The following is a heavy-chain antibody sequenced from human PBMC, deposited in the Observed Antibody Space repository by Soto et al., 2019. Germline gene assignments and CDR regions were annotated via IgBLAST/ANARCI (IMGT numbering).Heavy chain of an antibody. J-gene: IGHJ4*02. CDR3: ARDPYGGTSLYFDY. CDR2: ISYDGSHK. Sequence: QVQLVESGGGVVQPGRSLRLSCAASGFTFSSYAMHWVRQAPGKGLEWVAVISYDGSHKNYGDSVKGRFTISRDHSQNTMYLQMNSLRGEDTAVSYYARDPYGGTSLYFDYWGQGTRVTVSS. V-gene: IGHV3-30*14. D-gene: IGHD2-15*01. CDR1: GFTFSSYA.